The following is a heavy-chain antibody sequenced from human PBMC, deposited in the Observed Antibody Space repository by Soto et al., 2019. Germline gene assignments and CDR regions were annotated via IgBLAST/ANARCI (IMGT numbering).Heavy chain of an antibody. Sequence: KTSETLSLTCTVSGGSISSGDYYWSWIRQPPGKGLEWIGYIYYSGSTYYNPSLKSRVTISVDTSKNQFSLKLSSVTAADTAVYYCARVLDPNSGYAPESATAGNWFDPWGQGTLVTVSS. CDR2: IYYSGST. CDR3: ARVLDPNSGYAPESATAGNWFDP. V-gene: IGHV4-30-4*01. CDR1: GGSISSGDYY. D-gene: IGHD5-12*01. J-gene: IGHJ5*02.